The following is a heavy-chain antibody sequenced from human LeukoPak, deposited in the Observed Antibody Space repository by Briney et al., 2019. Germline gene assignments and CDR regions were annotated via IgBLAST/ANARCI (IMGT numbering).Heavy chain of an antibody. D-gene: IGHD6-13*01. Sequence: PGGSPRLSCAASGFTFSSYSMNWVRQAPGKGLEWVSYISSSSSTIYYADSVKGRFTISRDNAKNLLYLQMNSLRDEDTSVYYCARGLTYSSSFFDYWGQGTLVTVSS. V-gene: IGHV3-48*02. CDR1: GFTFSSYS. J-gene: IGHJ4*02. CDR3: ARGLTYSSSFFDY. CDR2: ISSSSSTI.